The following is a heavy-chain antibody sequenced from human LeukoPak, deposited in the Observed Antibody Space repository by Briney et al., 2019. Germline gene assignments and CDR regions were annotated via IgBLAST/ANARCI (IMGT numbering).Heavy chain of an antibody. J-gene: IGHJ5*02. CDR1: GSTFSSYA. V-gene: IGHV1-69*13. CDR3: ARDRRFGELYDP. D-gene: IGHD3-10*01. Sequence: GASVKVSCKASGSTFSSYAISWVRQAPGQGLEWMGGIIPIFGTANYAQKFQGRVTITADESTSTAYMELSSLRSEDTAVYYCARDRRFGELYDPWGQGTLVTVSS. CDR2: IIPIFGTA.